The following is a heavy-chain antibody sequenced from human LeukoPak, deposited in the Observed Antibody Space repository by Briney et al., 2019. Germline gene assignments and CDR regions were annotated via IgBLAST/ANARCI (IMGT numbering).Heavy chain of an antibody. CDR1: GFTFNNYA. D-gene: IGHD3-22*01. CDR2: ISSNGDST. V-gene: IGHV3-64*01. CDR3: ARSVQDSSGRIY. Sequence: PGGSLRLSCVASGFTFNNYAMHWVRQAPGKGPEYVSAISSNGDSTFYANSVKGRFSISRDNSKNTLYLQMGSLRSEDMAVYYCARSVQDSSGRIYWGQGTLVTVSS. J-gene: IGHJ4*02.